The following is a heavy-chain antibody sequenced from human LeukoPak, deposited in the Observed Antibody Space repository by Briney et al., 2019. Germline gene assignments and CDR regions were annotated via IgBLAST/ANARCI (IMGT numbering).Heavy chain of an antibody. CDR1: GFTFDDYG. CDR3: ARDNYYGTGDYFDY. D-gene: IGHD3-10*01. J-gene: IGHJ4*02. CDR2: INWNGGST. V-gene: IGHV3-20*04. Sequence: GGSLGLSCAASGFTFDDYGMSWVRQAPGKGLEWVSGINWNGGSTGYADSVKGPFTISRDNAKNSLYLQMNSLRAEDTALYYCARDNYYGTGDYFDYWGQGTLVTVSS.